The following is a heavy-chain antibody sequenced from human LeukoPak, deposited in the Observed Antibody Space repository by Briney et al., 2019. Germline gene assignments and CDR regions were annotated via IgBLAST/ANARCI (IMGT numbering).Heavy chain of an antibody. CDR2: INPSGGST. Sequence: ASVKVSCKASGYTFTSYYMHWVRQALGQGLEWMGIINPSGGSTSYAQKFQGRVTMTTDTSTSTAYMELRSLRSDDTAVYYCARGRGGSYRFDYWGQGALVTVSS. CDR1: GYTFTSYY. D-gene: IGHD1-26*01. CDR3: ARGRGGSYRFDY. V-gene: IGHV1-46*01. J-gene: IGHJ4*02.